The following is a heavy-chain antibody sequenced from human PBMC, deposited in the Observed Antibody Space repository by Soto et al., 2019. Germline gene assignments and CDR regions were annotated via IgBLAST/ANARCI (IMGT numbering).Heavy chain of an antibody. CDR1: GGSISTINHY. CDR3: AREYRSSSGY. J-gene: IGHJ1*01. V-gene: IGHV4-39*01. CDR2: IYYSGTT. D-gene: IGHD6-6*01. Sequence: SETLSLTCKVSGGSISTINHYWGWIRQPPGKGLEWIGSIYYSGTTYYNPSLRSRVTMSVDTSKNQFSLKLSSVTAADTAVYYCAREYRSSSGYWGQGTLVTVSS.